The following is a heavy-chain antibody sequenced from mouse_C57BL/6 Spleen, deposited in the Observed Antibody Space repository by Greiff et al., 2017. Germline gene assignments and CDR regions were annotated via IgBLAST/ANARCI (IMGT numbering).Heavy chain of an antibody. V-gene: IGHV3-1*01. J-gene: IGHJ2*01. CDR1: GYSITSGYD. CDR2: ISYSGST. Sequence: ESGPGMVKPSQSLSLTCTVTGYSITSGYDWHWIRHFPGNNLEWMGYISYSGSTNYNPSLKSRISITHDTSKNHFFLKLNSVTTEDTATYYCARGGYYSNYEYFDYWGQGTTLTVSS. CDR3: ARGGYYSNYEYFDY. D-gene: IGHD2-5*01.